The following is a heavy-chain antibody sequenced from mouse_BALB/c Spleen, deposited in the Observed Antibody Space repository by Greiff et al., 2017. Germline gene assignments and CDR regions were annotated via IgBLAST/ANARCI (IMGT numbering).Heavy chain of an antibody. CDR1: GFSLTGYG. D-gene: IGHD1-1*01. CDR3: TRAGNYYGNSPFAY. CDR2: IWGDGST. Sequence: VKLQESGPGLVAPSQSLSITCTVSGFSLTGYGVNWVRQPPGKGLEWLGMIWGDGSTDYNSALKSRLSISKDNSKSQVFLKMNSLQTDDTARYYCTRAGNYYGNSPFAYWGQGTLVTVSA. J-gene: IGHJ3*01. V-gene: IGHV2-6-7*01.